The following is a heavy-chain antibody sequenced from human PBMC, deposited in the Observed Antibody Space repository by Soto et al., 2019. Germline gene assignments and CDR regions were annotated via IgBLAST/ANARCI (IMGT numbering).Heavy chain of an antibody. CDR1: GYTFTSYG. CDR3: ARDSYYDSSGYYNGAFDI. Sequence: ASVKVSCKASGYTFTSYGISWVRQAPGQGLEWMGWISAYNGNTNYAQKLQGRVTMTTDTSTSTAYMELRSLSSDDTAVYYCARDSYYDSSGYYNGAFDIWGQGTMVTVSS. J-gene: IGHJ3*02. V-gene: IGHV1-18*01. D-gene: IGHD3-22*01. CDR2: ISAYNGNT.